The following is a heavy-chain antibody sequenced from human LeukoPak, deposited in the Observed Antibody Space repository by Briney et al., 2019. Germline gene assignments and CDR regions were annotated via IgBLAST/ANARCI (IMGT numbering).Heavy chain of an antibody. CDR3: ARPIAADAFDI. CDR1: GFTFSSYS. Sequence: GGSLRLSCAASGFTFSSYSMNWVRQAPGKGLDWVSSISSSSSYIYYADSVKGRFTISRDNAKNSLYLQMNSLRAEDTAVYYCARPIAADAFDIWGQGTMVTVSS. V-gene: IGHV3-21*01. CDR2: ISSSSSYI. J-gene: IGHJ3*02. D-gene: IGHD6-13*01.